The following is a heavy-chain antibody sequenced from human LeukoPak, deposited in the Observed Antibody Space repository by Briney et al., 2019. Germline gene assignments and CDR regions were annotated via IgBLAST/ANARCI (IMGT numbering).Heavy chain of an antibody. J-gene: IGHJ4*02. Sequence: GRSLRLSCAASGFTFSNYGMHWVRQAPGKGLEWVAVISYDGSNKYFADSVKGRFTISRDKSKNTLYLQMNSLSAEDTAVYYCAKQQSGYYFDYWGQGTLVTVSS. D-gene: IGHD6-13*01. CDR2: ISYDGSNK. V-gene: IGHV3-30*18. CDR3: AKQQSGYYFDY. CDR1: GFTFSNYG.